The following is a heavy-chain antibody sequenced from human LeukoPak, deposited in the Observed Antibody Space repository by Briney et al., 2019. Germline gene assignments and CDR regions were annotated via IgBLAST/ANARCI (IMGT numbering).Heavy chain of an antibody. CDR1: GFTFSSYA. J-gene: IGHJ4*02. Sequence: GGSLRLSCAASGFTFSSYAMHWVRQAPGKGLEWVAVISYDGSNKYYADSVKGRFTISRDNSKNTLYLQMNSLRAEDTAIYYCAKREAPVDYWGQGTLVTVSS. V-gene: IGHV3-30-3*02. CDR3: AKREAPVDY. CDR2: ISYDGSNK.